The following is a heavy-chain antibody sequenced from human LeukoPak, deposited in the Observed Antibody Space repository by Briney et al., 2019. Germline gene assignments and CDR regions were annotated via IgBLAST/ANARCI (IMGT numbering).Heavy chain of an antibody. Sequence: ASVKVSCKASGGTFSSYAISWVRQAPGQGLEWMGRIIPIFGIANYAQKFQGRVTITADKSTSTAHMELSSLRSEDTAVYYCARDNDYGGNWVDYWGQGTLVTVSS. CDR1: GGTFSSYA. D-gene: IGHD4-23*01. J-gene: IGHJ4*02. CDR3: ARDNDYGGNWVDY. CDR2: IIPIFGIA. V-gene: IGHV1-69*04.